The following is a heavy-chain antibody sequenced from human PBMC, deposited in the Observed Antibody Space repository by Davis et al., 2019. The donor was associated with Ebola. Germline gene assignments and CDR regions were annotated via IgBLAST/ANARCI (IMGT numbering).Heavy chain of an antibody. Sequence: PGGSLRLSCAASGFTFSDYYMSWIRQAPGKGLEWVSYISSSCSTIYYADSVKGRFTISRDNAKNSLYLQMNSLRAEDTAVYYCARDTFGHIVVVPAAIDYWGQGTLVTVSS. D-gene: IGHD2-2*01. CDR3: ARDTFGHIVVVPAAIDY. J-gene: IGHJ4*02. CDR1: GFTFSDYY. CDR2: ISSSCSTI. V-gene: IGHV3-11*04.